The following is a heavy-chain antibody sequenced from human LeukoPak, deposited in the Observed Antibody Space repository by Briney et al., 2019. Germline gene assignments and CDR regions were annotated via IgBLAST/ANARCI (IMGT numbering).Heavy chain of an antibody. Sequence: GGSLRLSCAASGFTFSTYAMSWVRQAPGKGLEWVSVVSGTGGRTYYADSVKGRFAISRDNSKNTLYLQMNSLRAEDTALYYCVKASSSSPQYNWFDAWGQGTLVTVSS. CDR3: VKASSSSPQYNWFDA. CDR1: GFTFSTYA. V-gene: IGHV3-23*01. D-gene: IGHD6-6*01. J-gene: IGHJ5*02. CDR2: VSGTGGRT.